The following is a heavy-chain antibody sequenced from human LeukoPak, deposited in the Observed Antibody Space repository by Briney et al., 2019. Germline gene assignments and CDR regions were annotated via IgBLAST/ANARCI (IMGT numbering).Heavy chain of an antibody. V-gene: IGHV4-59*08. J-gene: IGHJ4*02. Sequence: SETLSLTCTVSGGSISSYYWSWIRQPPGKGLEWIGYIYYSGSTNYNPALKSRVTISVDTSKNQFSLKLSSVTAADTAVYYCARGPNYPSPSPFGYWGQGTLVTVSS. CDR3: ARGPNYPSPSPFGY. CDR2: IYYSGST. D-gene: IGHD5-24*01. CDR1: GGSISSYY.